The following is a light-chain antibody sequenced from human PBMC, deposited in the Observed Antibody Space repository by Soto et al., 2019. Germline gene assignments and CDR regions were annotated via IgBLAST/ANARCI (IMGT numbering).Light chain of an antibody. Sequence: SYELTQPPSVSVAPGQTARMTCGGNNIGSKSVQWYQQKPGQAPVLVVYDSSDRPSGIPERFSGSNSGNTATLTISRVEAGDEADYCCQVWDGSSDHVVFGGGTKLIVL. J-gene: IGLJ2*01. V-gene: IGLV3-21*02. CDR3: QVWDGSSDHVV. CDR1: NIGSKS. CDR2: DSS.